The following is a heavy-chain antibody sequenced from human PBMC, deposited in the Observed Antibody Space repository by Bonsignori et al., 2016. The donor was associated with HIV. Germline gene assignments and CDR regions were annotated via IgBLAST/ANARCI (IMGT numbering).Heavy chain of an antibody. Sequence: LRLSCTVSGGSIGSGSYYWSWIRQPAGKGLEWIGRIYTSGSTNYNPSLKSRVTISVDTSKNQFSLKLSSVTAADTAVYYCAREPQYYDFWSGYYIYPFDYWGQGTLVTVSS. CDR1: GGSIGSGSYY. D-gene: IGHD3-3*01. V-gene: IGHV4-61*02. CDR3: AREPQYYDFWSGYYIYPFDY. CDR2: IYTSGST. J-gene: IGHJ4*02.